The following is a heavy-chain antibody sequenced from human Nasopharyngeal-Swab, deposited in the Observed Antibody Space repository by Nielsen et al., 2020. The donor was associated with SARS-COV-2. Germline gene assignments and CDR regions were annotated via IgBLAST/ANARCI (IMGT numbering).Heavy chain of an antibody. Sequence: SETLSLTCTLSGCSISSSSYYWCWILQPPGKGLEWIGYIYYSGSTNYNPSLKSRVTISVDTSKNQFSLKLSSVTAADTAVYYCARHVSTTIFGVVIISYFDYWGQGTLVTVSS. J-gene: IGHJ4*02. CDR1: GCSISSSSYY. CDR3: ARHVSTTIFGVVIISYFDY. CDR2: IYYSGST. D-gene: IGHD3-3*01. V-gene: IGHV4-61*05.